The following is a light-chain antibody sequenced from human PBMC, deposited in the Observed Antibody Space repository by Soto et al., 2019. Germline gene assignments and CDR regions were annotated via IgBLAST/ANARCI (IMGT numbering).Light chain of an antibody. Sequence: EIVMTQSPATLSVSPGERATLSCRASQSVSSNLAWYQQKPGQAPTLLIYGASTRATGIPARFSGSGSGTEFTLTISSLQSADFAVYYCQQYNNWPQWTFGQGTKVEIK. J-gene: IGKJ1*01. CDR2: GAS. V-gene: IGKV3-15*01. CDR1: QSVSSN. CDR3: QQYNNWPQWT.